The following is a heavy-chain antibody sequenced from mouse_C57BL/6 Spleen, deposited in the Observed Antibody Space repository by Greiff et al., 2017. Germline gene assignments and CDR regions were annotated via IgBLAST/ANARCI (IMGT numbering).Heavy chain of an antibody. CDR3: ARHRDYYGSTAGYFDV. D-gene: IGHD1-1*01. CDR1: GFTFSDYY. J-gene: IGHJ1*03. Sequence: EVQRVESGGGLVQPGGSLKLSCAASGFTFSDYYMYWVRQTPEKRLEWVAYISNGGGSTYYPDTVKGRFTISRDNAKNTLYLQMSRLKSEDTAMYYCARHRDYYGSTAGYFDVWGTGTTVTVSS. CDR2: ISNGGGST. V-gene: IGHV5-12*01.